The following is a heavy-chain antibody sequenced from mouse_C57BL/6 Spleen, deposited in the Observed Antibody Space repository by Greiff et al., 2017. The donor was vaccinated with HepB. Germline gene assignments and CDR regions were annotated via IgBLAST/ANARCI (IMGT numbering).Heavy chain of an antibody. V-gene: IGHV1-69*01. Sequence: VQLQQPGAELVMPGASVKLSCKASGYTFTSYWMHWVKQGPGQGLEWIGEIDPSDSYTNYNQKFKGKSTLTVDKSSSTAYMQLISLTSEDSAVYYCARYRLGPDWYFDVWGTGTTVTVSS. J-gene: IGHJ1*03. CDR2: IDPSDSYT. CDR1: GYTFTSYW. CDR3: ARYRLGPDWYFDV. D-gene: IGHD4-1*01.